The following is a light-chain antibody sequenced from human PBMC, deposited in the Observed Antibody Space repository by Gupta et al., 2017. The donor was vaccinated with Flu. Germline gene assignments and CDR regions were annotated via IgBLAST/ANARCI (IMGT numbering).Light chain of an antibody. CDR3: QATYPWPPIS. CDR2: SAS. J-gene: IGKJ5*01. Sequence: EIILTQSPPTVSVSPRERVTLACRASQSVGRNLAWYQQKPGQAPRLLIFSASSRARGVPARFRGSGCETEFTLTINSLQSEDVAVYYCQATYPWPPISFGEGTRVE. V-gene: IGKV3-15*01. CDR1: QSVGRN.